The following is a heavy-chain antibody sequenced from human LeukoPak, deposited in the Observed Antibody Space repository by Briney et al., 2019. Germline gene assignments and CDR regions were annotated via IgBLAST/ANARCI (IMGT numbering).Heavy chain of an antibody. J-gene: IGHJ6*03. Sequence: GGSLRLSCAASGFTFSSYWMSCVRQAPGKGLEWVANIKQDGSEKYYVDSVKGRFTISRDNAKNSLYLQMNSLRAEDTAVYYCARDPRRLWALTLSFSHDYYYYYMDVWGKGTTVTVSS. CDR3: ARDPRRLWALTLSFSHDYYYYYMDV. CDR1: GFTFSSYW. D-gene: IGHD3-16*01. V-gene: IGHV3-7*01. CDR2: IKQDGSEK.